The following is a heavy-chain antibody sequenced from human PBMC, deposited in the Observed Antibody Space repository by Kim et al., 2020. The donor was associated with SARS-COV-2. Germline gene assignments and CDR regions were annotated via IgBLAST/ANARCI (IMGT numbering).Heavy chain of an antibody. CDR1: GFTFTTFG. J-gene: IGHJ4*02. D-gene: IGHD6-19*01. CDR3: AKRRTTGWLREDFDF. V-gene: IGHV3-23*01. Sequence: GGSLRLSCVASGFTFTTFGMSWVRQSPGKGLEWVSVISGSGQSTYYLDSVKGRFTVSRDNSKNTVYLHMTGLTAGDTAICYCAKRRTTGWLREDFDFWGQGTLVTVSS. CDR2: ISGSGQST.